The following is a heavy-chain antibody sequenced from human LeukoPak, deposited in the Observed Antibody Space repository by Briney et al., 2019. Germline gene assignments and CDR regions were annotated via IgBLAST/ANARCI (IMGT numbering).Heavy chain of an antibody. CDR2: INPNSGGT. CDR1: GYTFTGYY. CDR3: ARHDYGDKNWFDP. V-gene: IGHV1-2*02. D-gene: IGHD4-17*01. Sequence: GASVKVSCKASGYTFTGYYMHWVRQAPGQGLEWMGWINPNSGGTNYAQKFQGRVTMTRDTSISTAYMELSRLRSDDTAVYYCARHDYGDKNWFDPWGQGTLVTVSS. J-gene: IGHJ5*02.